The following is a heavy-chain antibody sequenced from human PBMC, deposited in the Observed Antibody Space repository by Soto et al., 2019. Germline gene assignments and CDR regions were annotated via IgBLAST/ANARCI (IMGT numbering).Heavy chain of an antibody. Sequence: PSETLSLTCTVSGGSISSSSYYWGWIRQPPGKGLEWIGSIYYSGSTYYNPSLKSRVTISVDTSKNQFSLKLSSVTAADTAVYYCARDFRNYDILTVYWFDPWGQGTLVTVSS. D-gene: IGHD3-9*01. V-gene: IGHV4-39*02. CDR1: GGSISSSSYY. CDR2: IYYSGST. J-gene: IGHJ5*02. CDR3: ARDFRNYDILTVYWFDP.